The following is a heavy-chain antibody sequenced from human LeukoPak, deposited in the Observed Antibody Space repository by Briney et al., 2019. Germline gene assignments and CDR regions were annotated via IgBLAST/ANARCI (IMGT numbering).Heavy chain of an antibody. CDR1: GYTFTNYY. J-gene: IGHJ4*02. V-gene: IGHV1-46*01. Sequence: ASVNVSCKASGYTFTNYYMHWVRQAPGQGLEWMGIINPGGGSTTYAQNFQGRVTMTRDTPTNTVQMELSSLRSEDTAVYYCAIFAGVAPVDYWGQGTLVTVSS. CDR3: AIFAGVAPVDY. D-gene: IGHD2-15*01. CDR2: INPGGGST.